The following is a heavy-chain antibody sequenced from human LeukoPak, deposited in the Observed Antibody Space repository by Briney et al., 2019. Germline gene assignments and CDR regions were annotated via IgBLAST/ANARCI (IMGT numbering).Heavy chain of an antibody. V-gene: IGHV4-30-2*01. Sequence: SETLSLTCAVSGGSISSGGYSWSWIRQPPGKGLEWIGYIYHSGSTYYNPSLKSRVTISVDTSKNQFSLKLSSVTAADTAVYYCARTLHEIVYYYGMDVWGQGTTVTVSS. CDR2: IYHSGST. CDR1: GGSISSGGYS. J-gene: IGHJ6*02. D-gene: IGHD3-22*01. CDR3: ARTLHEIVYYYGMDV.